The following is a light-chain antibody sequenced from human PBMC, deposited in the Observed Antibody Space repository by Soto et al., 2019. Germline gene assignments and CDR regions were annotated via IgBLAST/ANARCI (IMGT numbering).Light chain of an antibody. CDR1: QSISSW. V-gene: IGKV1-5*01. CDR2: DAS. J-gene: IGKJ1*01. CDR3: QQYNNYSPT. Sequence: DIQMTQSPSTLSASVGDRFTITCRASQSISSWLAWYQQKPGKAPKLLIYDASSLESGVPSRFSGSGSGTEFTLTISSLQPDDSATYYCQQYNNYSPTFGQGTKVDI.